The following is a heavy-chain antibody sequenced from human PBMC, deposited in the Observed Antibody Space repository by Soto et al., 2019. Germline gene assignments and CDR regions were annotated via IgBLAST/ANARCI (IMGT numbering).Heavy chain of an antibody. J-gene: IGHJ4*02. D-gene: IGHD4-17*01. Sequence: QVQLVESGGGVVQPGRSLRLSCAASGFTFSTYGMHWVRQAPGKGLEWVAVIWDDGSNKNYADSVMGRFTISRDNSKNTVYLQMSSPRAEDTAVYYCARERYGDSLYYLDYWGQGTLVTVSS. CDR1: GFTFSTYG. V-gene: IGHV3-33*01. CDR3: ARERYGDSLYYLDY. CDR2: IWDDGSNK.